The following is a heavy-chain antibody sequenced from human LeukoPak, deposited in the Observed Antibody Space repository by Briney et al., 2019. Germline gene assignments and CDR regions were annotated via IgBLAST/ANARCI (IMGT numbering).Heavy chain of an antibody. CDR1: GFTFNNAW. D-gene: IGHD3/OR15-3a*01. J-gene: IGHJ4*02. CDR3: TAGTGRSDFDY. Sequence: PGGSLRLSCAASGFTFNNAWMSWVRQAPGKGLEWVGRIKRKGDDGTIDYAAPVKGRFTISRGDSKNTLYLQMNSLKSEDTAVYYCTAGTGRSDFDYWGQGTLVTVSS. V-gene: IGHV3-15*01. CDR2: IKRKGDDGTI.